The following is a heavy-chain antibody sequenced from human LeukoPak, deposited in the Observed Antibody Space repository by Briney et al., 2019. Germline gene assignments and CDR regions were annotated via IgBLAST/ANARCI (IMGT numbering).Heavy chain of an antibody. CDR3: ARDNDYHMDV. CDR2: IKQGGSGR. Sequence: GGSLRLPCVTSGFMFSNYWMTWVRQAPGKGLEWVATIKQGGSGRNYVDSVKGRFIISRDSAKKSLYLQMNSLRAEDTAVYYCARDNDYHMDVSGKGTTVIVSS. D-gene: IGHD1-1*01. CDR1: GFMFSNYW. V-gene: IGHV3-7*01. J-gene: IGHJ6*03.